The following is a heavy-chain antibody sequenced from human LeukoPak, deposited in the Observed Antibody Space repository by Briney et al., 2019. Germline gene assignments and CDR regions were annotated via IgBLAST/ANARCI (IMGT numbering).Heavy chain of an antibody. J-gene: IGHJ6*03. V-gene: IGHV4-31*03. CDR2: IYYSGST. D-gene: IGHD4-11*01. CDR3: SSSGRYSNLSQYYYCYMDV. Sequence: SETLSLTCTVSGGSISSGGYYWSWIRQHPGKGLEWIGYIYYSGSTYYNPSLKSRVTISVDTSKNQFSLKLKFVTDADTAVYYCSSSGRYSNLSQYYYCYMDVWGKGTTVTVSS. CDR1: GGSISSGGYY.